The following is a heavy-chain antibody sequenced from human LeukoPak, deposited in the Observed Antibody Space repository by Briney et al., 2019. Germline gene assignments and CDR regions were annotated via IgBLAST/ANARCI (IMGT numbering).Heavy chain of an antibody. CDR1: GGSFGGYY. Sequence: PSETLSLTCAVYGGSFGGYYWSWIRQPPGKGLEWIGEINHSGSTNYNPSLKSRVTISVDTSKNQFSLKLSSVTAADTAVYYCARGFLEWLNNYMDVWGKGTTVTVSS. J-gene: IGHJ6*03. CDR2: INHSGST. CDR3: ARGFLEWLNNYMDV. V-gene: IGHV4-34*01. D-gene: IGHD3-3*01.